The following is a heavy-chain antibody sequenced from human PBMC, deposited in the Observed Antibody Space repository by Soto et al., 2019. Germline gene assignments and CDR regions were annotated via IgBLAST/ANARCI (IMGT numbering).Heavy chain of an antibody. CDR1: GVSFNNNG. Sequence: QVQLVQSGAEVKKPGSSVKVSCKTSGVSFNNNGIGWVRQAPGHGLEWMGGVSPPFRTSNYARKFQGRISITADASTGTVNMELSSLTSEDTVQYYCARVLYYGSGSYSPYGMDVWVQGTTVTVSS. CDR3: ARVLYYGSGSYSPYGMDV. V-gene: IGHV1-69*01. CDR2: VSPPFRTS. J-gene: IGHJ6*02. D-gene: IGHD3-10*01.